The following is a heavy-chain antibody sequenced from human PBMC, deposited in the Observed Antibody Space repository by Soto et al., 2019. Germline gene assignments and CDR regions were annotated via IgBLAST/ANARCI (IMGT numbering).Heavy chain of an antibody. J-gene: IGHJ5*02. CDR1: GYTSTSDG. CDR2: ISGYNGNT. V-gene: IGHV1-18*01. CDR3: ARENRYRGFWKWSEP. D-gene: IGHD1-1*01. Sequence: ASLNVSCKASGYTSTSDGISCVRHAPGQGLEWMGWISGYNGNTNYAQKLQGRVTMTTDTSTSTAYMELRSLRSDDTAVYYCARENRYRGFWKWSEPWDQGTLVTVSS.